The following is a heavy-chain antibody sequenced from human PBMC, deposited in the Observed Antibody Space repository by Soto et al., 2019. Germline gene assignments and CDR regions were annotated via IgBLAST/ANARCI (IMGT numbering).Heavy chain of an antibody. J-gene: IGHJ5*02. D-gene: IGHD3-22*01. CDR3: ARGQYYSDSSAPPVNWFDP. CDR2: INHSGST. Sequence: QVQLQQWGAGLLKPSETLSLTCAVYGGSFSGYYWSWIRQPPGKGLEWIGEINHSGSTNYNPSLHSRVTISVDPSRNPLSLKLSSVTAADTAVYYCARGQYYSDSSAPPVNWFDPWGQGTLVTVSS. V-gene: IGHV4-34*01. CDR1: GGSFSGYY.